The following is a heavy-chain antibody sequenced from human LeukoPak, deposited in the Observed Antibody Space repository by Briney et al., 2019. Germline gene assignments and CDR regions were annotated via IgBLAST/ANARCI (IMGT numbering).Heavy chain of an antibody. J-gene: IGHJ5*02. CDR3: ARVVFRGPIPLS. CDR2: ISSSGSTI. D-gene: IGHD3-10*01. V-gene: IGHV3-11*01. Sequence: PGGSLRLSCAASGFTFNEYYLTWIRQAPGKGLEWVSYISSSGSTIYYADSVKGRFTISRDNAKNSLSLQMSSLRADDTAVYYCARVVFRGPIPLSWGQGTLVTVSS. CDR1: GFTFNEYY.